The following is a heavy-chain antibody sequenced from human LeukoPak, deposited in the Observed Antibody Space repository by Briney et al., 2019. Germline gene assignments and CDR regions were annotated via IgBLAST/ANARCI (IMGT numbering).Heavy chain of an antibody. J-gene: IGHJ5*02. V-gene: IGHV4-59*01. CDR2: IYYSGYT. D-gene: IGHD3-10*01. CDR1: GGSISSYY. Sequence: NPSETLSLTCTVSGGSISSYYWSWIRQPPGKGLEWIGCIYYSGYTNYKSSLKSRVTISVDTSKNQFSLKLNSVTTADTAVYYCARAKRWFGEFFGLDPWGQGTLVTVSS. CDR3: ARAKRWFGEFFGLDP.